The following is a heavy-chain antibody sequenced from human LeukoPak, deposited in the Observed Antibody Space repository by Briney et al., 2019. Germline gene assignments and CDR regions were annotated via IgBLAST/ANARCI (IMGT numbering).Heavy chain of an antibody. V-gene: IGHV3-30*02. Sequence: GGSLRLSCAASGFTFSSYGMHWVRQAPGKGLEWVAFIRYDGSNKYYADSVKGRFTISRDNSKNTLYLQMNSLRAEDTAVYYCAKDFTAAAAEPTDYWGQGTLVTVSS. D-gene: IGHD6-13*01. CDR1: GFTFSSYG. CDR3: AKDFTAAAAEPTDY. CDR2: IRYDGSNK. J-gene: IGHJ4*02.